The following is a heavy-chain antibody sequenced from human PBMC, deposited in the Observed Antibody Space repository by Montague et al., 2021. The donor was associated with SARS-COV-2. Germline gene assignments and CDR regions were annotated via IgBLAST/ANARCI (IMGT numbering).Heavy chain of an antibody. Sequence: SETLSLTCAASGAPFSGYYWSWIRQPPGKGLEWIGEIRPDGSTNYNPSLKSRITMSVDTSKNRFSLKLDSMTAADTAVYYCARGLGVAVIKRFDYWGQGSLVTVAS. CDR3: ARGLGVAVIKRFDY. V-gene: IGHV4-34*01. J-gene: IGHJ4*02. CDR1: GAPFSGYY. CDR2: IRPDGST. D-gene: IGHD3-22*01.